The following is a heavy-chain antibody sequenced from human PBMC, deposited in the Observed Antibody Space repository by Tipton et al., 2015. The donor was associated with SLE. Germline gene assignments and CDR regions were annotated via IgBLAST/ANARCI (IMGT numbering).Heavy chain of an antibody. D-gene: IGHD3-3*01. V-gene: IGHV3-7*01. CDR1: GFSLSHYW. J-gene: IGHJ6*03. CDR3: ARDGFLELLSHRSVGYYYMDV. Sequence: GSLRLSCAASGFSLSHYWMTWVRQAPGKGLEWVANINQDENVQNYVDSVRGRFTISRDNTKNSLYLQMSSLRAEDAAVYYCARDGFLELLSHRSVGYYYMDVWGKGTTVTVSS. CDR2: INQDENVQ.